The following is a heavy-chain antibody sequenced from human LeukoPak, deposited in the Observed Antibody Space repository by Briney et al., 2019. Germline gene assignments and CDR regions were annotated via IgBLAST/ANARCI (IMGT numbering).Heavy chain of an antibody. CDR1: GFTFSSYE. CDR3: ARPRVHIYYAVDV. Sequence: GGSLRLSCAASGFTFSSYEMNWVRQAPGKGLEWVSYISSSGRSIYYADSVKGRFTISRDNAKNSLYLQMNSLRADDTAVYYCARPRVHIYYAVDVWGQGTTVTVSS. V-gene: IGHV3-48*03. J-gene: IGHJ6*02. CDR2: ISSSGRSI. D-gene: IGHD1-1*01.